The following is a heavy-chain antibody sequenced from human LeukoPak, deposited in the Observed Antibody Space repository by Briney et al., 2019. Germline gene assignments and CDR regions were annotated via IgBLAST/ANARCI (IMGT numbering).Heavy chain of an antibody. CDR1: GFTFRSYG. Sequence: PGGSLRLSCAASGFTFRSYGMTWVRQAPGKGLEWVSAISGSGDSTYYADSVKGRFTISRDNSRNRLYLQMNSLRAGDTAVYYCAKDQVQILGATNFDYWGQGTLVTVSS. CDR2: ISGSGDST. J-gene: IGHJ4*02. CDR3: AKDQVQILGATNFDY. V-gene: IGHV3-23*01. D-gene: IGHD1-26*01.